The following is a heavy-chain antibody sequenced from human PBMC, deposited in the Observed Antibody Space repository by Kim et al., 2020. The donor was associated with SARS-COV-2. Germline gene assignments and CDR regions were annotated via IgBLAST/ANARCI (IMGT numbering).Heavy chain of an antibody. D-gene: IGHD1-26*01. J-gene: IGHJ3*02. V-gene: IGHV4-4*02. Sequence: SETLSLTCAVSGGSISSSNWWSWVRQPPGKGLEWIGEIYHSGSTNYNPSLKSRVTISVDKSKNQFSLKLSSVTAADTAVYYCAREVVVGHPGRAFDIWGQGTMVTVSS. CDR1: GGSISSSNW. CDR3: AREVVVGHPGRAFDI. CDR2: IYHSGST.